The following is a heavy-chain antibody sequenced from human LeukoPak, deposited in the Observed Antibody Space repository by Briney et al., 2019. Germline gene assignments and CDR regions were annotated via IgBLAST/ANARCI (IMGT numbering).Heavy chain of an antibody. CDR3: ARQGLVVSAYYFDY. J-gene: IGHJ4*02. CDR1: GYTFTSYG. D-gene: IGHD6-19*01. Sequence: ASVKVSCKASGYTFTSYGISWVRQAPGQGLEGMGWISAYNGNTNYAQKLQGRVTMTTDTSTSTAYMELRSLRSDDTAMYYCARQGLVVSAYYFDYWGQGTLVTVSS. V-gene: IGHV1-18*01. CDR2: ISAYNGNT.